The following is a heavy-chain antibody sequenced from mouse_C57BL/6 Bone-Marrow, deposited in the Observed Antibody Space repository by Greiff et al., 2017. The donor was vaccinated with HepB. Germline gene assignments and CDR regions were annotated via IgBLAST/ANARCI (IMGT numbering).Heavy chain of an antibody. Sequence: EVKLQESGGGLVQPGGSLKLSCAASGFTFSDYYMYWVRQTPEKRLEWVAYISNGGGSTYYPDTVKGRFTISRDNAKNTLYLQMSRLKSEDTAMYYCARQGYYDYDVGYYYAMDYWGQGTSVTVSS. CDR2: ISNGGGST. J-gene: IGHJ4*01. CDR3: ARQGYYDYDVGYYYAMDY. CDR1: GFTFSDYY. V-gene: IGHV5-12*01. D-gene: IGHD2-4*01.